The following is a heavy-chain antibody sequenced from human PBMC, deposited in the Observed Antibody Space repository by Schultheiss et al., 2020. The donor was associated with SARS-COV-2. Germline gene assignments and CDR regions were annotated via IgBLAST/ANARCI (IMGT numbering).Heavy chain of an antibody. CDR3: ARDRGGGYYVSSLQM. Sequence: GESLKISCAASGFTFSSYAMSWVRQAPGKGLEWVSAISGSGGSTYYADSVKGRFTISRDNSKNTLYLQMNSLGAEDTAVYYCARDRGGGYYVSSLQMWGQGTMVTVSS. V-gene: IGHV3-23*01. J-gene: IGHJ3*01. D-gene: IGHD3-3*01. CDR1: GFTFSSYA. CDR2: ISGSGGST.